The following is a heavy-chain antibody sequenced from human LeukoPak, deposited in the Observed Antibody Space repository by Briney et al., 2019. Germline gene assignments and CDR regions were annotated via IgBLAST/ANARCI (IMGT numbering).Heavy chain of an antibody. CDR3: ARDPTPTYESGAYYGVD. CDR2: INPNSGGT. V-gene: IGHV1-2*02. D-gene: IGHD3-22*01. J-gene: IGHJ4*02. CDR1: GYTFTGYY. Sequence: VASVKVSCKASGYTFTGYYIHWVRQAPGQGLEWMGWINPNSGGTNYAQKFQGRVTMTRDTSITTAYMELSGLRSDDTAVYYCARDPTPTYESGAYYGVDWGRGTLVTVSS.